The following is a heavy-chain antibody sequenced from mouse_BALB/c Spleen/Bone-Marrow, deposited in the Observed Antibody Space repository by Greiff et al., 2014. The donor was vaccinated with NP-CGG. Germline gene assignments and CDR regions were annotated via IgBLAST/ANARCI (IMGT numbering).Heavy chain of an antibody. CDR1: GFNIKDTY. CDR3: ARSYGYDKSFAY. CDR2: IDPANGNT. D-gene: IGHD2-2*01. V-gene: IGHV14-3*02. Sequence: VQLQQSGAELVKPGASVKLSCTASGFNIKDTYMHWVKQRPEQGLEWIGRIDPANGNTKYDPKFQGKATITADTSSNTAYLQRSSLTSEDTAVYYCARSYGYDKSFAYWGQGTLVTVSA. J-gene: IGHJ3*01.